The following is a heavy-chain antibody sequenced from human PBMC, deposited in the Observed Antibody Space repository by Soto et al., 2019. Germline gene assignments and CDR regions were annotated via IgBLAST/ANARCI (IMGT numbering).Heavy chain of an antibody. CDR3: TTSVTGTPRAIDY. CDR2: IKSQTDGGRI. CDR1: GLPFAKVW. J-gene: IGHJ4*02. V-gene: IGHV3-15*01. Sequence: EVQVVESGGGLVKPGGSLRLSCEVSGLPFAKVWMSWIRQAPGKWLEWVGRIKSQTDGGRIDYAAPVKGRFTISRDDSKNTLYLQMNSLKTEDTAVYYCTTSVTGTPRAIDYWGQGNLVTVSS. D-gene: IGHD1-7*01.